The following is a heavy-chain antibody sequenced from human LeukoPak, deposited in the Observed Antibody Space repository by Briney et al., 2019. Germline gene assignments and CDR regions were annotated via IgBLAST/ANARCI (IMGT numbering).Heavy chain of an antibody. Sequence: PGGSLRLSCVASGFTFSRYWMNWVRQAPGKGLVWVSRMNTDGTSTSYADSVKGRFTISRDNAKSTLYLQMNSLRTEDTAVYYCARDLIYSNYLFDYWGQGTLVTVSS. J-gene: IGHJ4*02. D-gene: IGHD4-11*01. CDR1: GFTFSRYW. V-gene: IGHV3-74*01. CDR3: ARDLIYSNYLFDY. CDR2: MNTDGTST.